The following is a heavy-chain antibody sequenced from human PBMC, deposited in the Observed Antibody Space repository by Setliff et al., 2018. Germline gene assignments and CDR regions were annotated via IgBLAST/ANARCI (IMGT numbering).Heavy chain of an antibody. CDR3: ARDLGNWFDS. CDR2: IRQDGIEK. J-gene: IGHJ5*01. Sequence: GSLRLSCAASGFIFGSDYMGWIRQAPGKGLEWVANIRQDGIEKHYVDSVKGRFTISRDDSKNMVNLQMNSLRAEDTAVYYCARDLGNWFDSWGQGTVVTVSS. CDR1: GFIFGSDY. D-gene: IGHD3-16*01. V-gene: IGHV3-7*03.